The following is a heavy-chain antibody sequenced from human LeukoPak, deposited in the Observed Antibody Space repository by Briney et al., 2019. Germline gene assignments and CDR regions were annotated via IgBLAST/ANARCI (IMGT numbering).Heavy chain of an antibody. D-gene: IGHD2-2*01. CDR3: ARMSVVVRGMDV. V-gene: IGHV4-39*01. CDR2: IYYSGST. Sequence: SETLSLTCTVSGVSISISSYYWGWIRQPPGKGLEWIGSIYYSGSTYYNPSLKCRVTISVDTSKNQFSLKLSSVTAADTAVYYCARMSVVVRGMDVWGQGTTVTVSS. CDR1: GVSISISSYY. J-gene: IGHJ6*02.